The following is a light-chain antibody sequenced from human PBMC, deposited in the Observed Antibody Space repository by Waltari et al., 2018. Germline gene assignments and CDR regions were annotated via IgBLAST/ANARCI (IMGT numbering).Light chain of an antibody. Sequence: QSALTQTATVSGSPGQSITISCRGASSDIGTYNLVSWYQQHPGKAPTLIVYDVDKRPSGVSNRFSGSKSGNTAFLTISGLQTADEADYYCCSYAGSAVSVFGGGTKLTVL. J-gene: IGLJ3*02. CDR1: SSDIGTYNL. CDR2: DVD. CDR3: CSYAGSAVSV. V-gene: IGLV2-23*02.